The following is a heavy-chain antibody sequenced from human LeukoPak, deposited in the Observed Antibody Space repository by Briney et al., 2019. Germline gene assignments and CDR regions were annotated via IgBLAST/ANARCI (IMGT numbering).Heavy chain of an antibody. Sequence: ASVKVSCKASGYTFTSYYMHWVRQAPGQGLEWMGIINPSGGSASYAQKFQGRVTMTTNTSINTAYMELSSLRFEDTAVYYCARPGAAAGFGYWGQGTLVTVSS. CDR1: GYTFTSYY. D-gene: IGHD6-13*01. V-gene: IGHV1-46*01. CDR3: ARPGAAAGFGY. J-gene: IGHJ4*02. CDR2: INPSGGSA.